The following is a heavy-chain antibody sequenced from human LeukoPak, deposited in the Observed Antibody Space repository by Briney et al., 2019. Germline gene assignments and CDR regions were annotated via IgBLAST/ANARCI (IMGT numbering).Heavy chain of an antibody. V-gene: IGHV1-18*01. D-gene: IGHD6-19*01. CDR2: ISAYNGNT. CDR1: GYTFTSYG. J-gene: IGHJ4*02. CDR3: ARDPPHSSGPTSPCFEY. Sequence: ASVKVSCKASGYTFTSYGISWVRQAPGQGLEWMGWISAYNGNTNYAQNFQGRVTMTTDTSTSTAYMELRSLRSGDTAVYYCARDPPHSSGPTSPCFEYWGQGTLVTVSS.